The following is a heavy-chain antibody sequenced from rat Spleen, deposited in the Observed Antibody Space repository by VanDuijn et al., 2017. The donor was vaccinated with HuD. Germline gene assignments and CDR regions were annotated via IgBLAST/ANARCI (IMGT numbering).Heavy chain of an antibody. V-gene: IGHV2-30*01. D-gene: IGHD1-2*01. Sequence: QVQLEESGPGQVQPSQTLSLTCTVSGFSLSNYNVHWIRQPTGKGLEWMGVIWGNGNTNYNSPLKSRLSISRDTSKSQIYLKMNSLQIEDTATYFCARADVAGLSTDGIWGQGIMVTVSS. J-gene: IGHJ2*01. CDR1: GFSLSNYN. CDR2: IWGNGNT. CDR3: ARADVAGLSTDGI.